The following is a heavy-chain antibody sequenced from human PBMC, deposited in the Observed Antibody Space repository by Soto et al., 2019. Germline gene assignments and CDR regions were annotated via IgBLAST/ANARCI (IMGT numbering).Heavy chain of an antibody. CDR1: GFTFSSYS. D-gene: IGHD3-16*02. CDR2: ISSSSSYI. CDR3: ARDPYYDYIWGSYPLDY. V-gene: IGHV3-21*01. Sequence: GGSLRLSCAASGFTFSSYSMNWVRQAPGKGLEWVSSISSSSSYIYYADSVKGRFTISRDNAKNSLYLQMNSLRAEDTAVYYCARDPYYDYIWGSYPLDYWGQGTLVTVSS. J-gene: IGHJ4*02.